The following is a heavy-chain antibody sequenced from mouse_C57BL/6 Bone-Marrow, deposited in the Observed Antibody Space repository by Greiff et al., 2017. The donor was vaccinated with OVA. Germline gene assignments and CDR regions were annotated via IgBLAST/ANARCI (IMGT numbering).Heavy chain of an antibody. J-gene: IGHJ2*01. CDR2: ISSGGSYT. V-gene: IGHV5-6*01. CDR1: GFTFSSYG. CDR3: ARLDGYYVYFDY. Sequence: VQLKESGGDLVKPGGSLKLSCAASGFTFSSYGMSWVRQTPDKRLEWVATISSGGSYTYYPDSVKGRFTISRDNAKNTLYLQMSSLKSEDTAMYYCARLDGYYVYFDYWGQGTTLTVSS. D-gene: IGHD2-3*01.